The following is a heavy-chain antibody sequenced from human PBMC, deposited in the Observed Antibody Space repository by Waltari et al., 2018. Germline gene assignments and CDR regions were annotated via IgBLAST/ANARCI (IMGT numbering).Heavy chain of an antibody. D-gene: IGHD3-22*01. J-gene: IGHJ4*02. CDR2: IKNEGGTT. Sequence: EVQLVESGGGSVQPGGSLRLSCAASGFTFSNYMTHWVRQSSGGGLVLMSRIKNEGGTTRYADSVGGRFTISRDNAKNTLYLDMNHLRVEDTAIYYCARDYNYKIDYWGQGILVTVSS. CDR3: ARDYNYKIDY. V-gene: IGHV3-74*01. CDR1: GFTFSNYM.